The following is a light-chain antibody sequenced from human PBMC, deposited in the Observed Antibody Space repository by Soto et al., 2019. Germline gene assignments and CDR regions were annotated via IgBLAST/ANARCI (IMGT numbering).Light chain of an antibody. CDR2: DAS. CDR3: QQYGSSPRT. V-gene: IGKV3D-20*01. CDR1: QSFSSSY. Sequence: IVLKKSPAALSLSPVARATRSCVASQSFSSSYLAWYQQKPGLAPRLLIYDASSRATGIPDRFSGSGSGTDFTLTISRLEPEDFAVYYCQQYGSSPRTFGQVTKVDI. J-gene: IGKJ1*01.